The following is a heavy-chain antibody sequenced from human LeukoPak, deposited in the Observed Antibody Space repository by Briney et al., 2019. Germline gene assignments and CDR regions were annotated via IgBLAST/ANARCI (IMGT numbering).Heavy chain of an antibody. CDR2: ISGSGYTI. V-gene: IGHV3-48*03. Sequence: PGGSLRLSCAASGFTFSSYEMNWVRQAPGKGLEWVSYISGSGYTIYYADSVKGRFTISRDNSKNTLYLQMNSLRAEDTAVYYCARIGGGSSWTVDYWGQGTLVTVSS. J-gene: IGHJ4*02. D-gene: IGHD6-13*01. CDR3: ARIGGGSSWTVDY. CDR1: GFTFSSYE.